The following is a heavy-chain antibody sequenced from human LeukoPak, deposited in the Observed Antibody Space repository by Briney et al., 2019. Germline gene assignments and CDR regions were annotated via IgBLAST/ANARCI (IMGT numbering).Heavy chain of an antibody. J-gene: IGHJ4*02. CDR3: AKDRRGCSGGSCYPVPFDY. CDR1: GFTFGSYA. D-gene: IGHD2-15*01. V-gene: IGHV3-23*01. CDR2: ISGSGGST. Sequence: GGSLRLSCAASGFTFGSYAMSWVRQAPGKGLEWVSAISGSGGSTYYADSVKGRFTISRDNSKNTLYLQMNSLRAEDTAVYYCAKDRRGCSGGSCYPVPFDYWGQGTLVTVSS.